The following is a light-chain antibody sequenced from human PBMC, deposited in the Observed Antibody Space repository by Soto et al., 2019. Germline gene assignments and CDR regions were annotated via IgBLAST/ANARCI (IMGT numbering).Light chain of an antibody. Sequence: QSALTQPPSASGSPGQSVTISCTGTSSDVGGYNYVSWYQQYPGRAPKIMIYEVTKRPSGVPDRFSGSKSGNTASLTVSGLQAEDEADYYCSSYAASNNFYFVFGGGTKVTVL. CDR1: SSDVGGYNY. CDR2: EVT. V-gene: IGLV2-8*01. J-gene: IGLJ3*02. CDR3: SSYAASNNFYFV.